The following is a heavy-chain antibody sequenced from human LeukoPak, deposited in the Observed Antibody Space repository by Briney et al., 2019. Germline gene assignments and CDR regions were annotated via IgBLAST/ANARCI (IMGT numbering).Heavy chain of an antibody. J-gene: IGHJ4*02. D-gene: IGHD6-13*01. CDR2: IYYSGST. V-gene: IGHV4-59*01. CDR3: ARAPGYSSSWYVEYYFDY. Sequence: PSETLSLTCTVSGGSISSYYWSWIRQPPGKGLEWIGYIYYSGSTNYNPSLKSRVTISVDTSKNQFSLRLSSVTAADTAVYYCARAPGYSSSWYVEYYFDYWGQGTLVTVSS. CDR1: GGSISSYY.